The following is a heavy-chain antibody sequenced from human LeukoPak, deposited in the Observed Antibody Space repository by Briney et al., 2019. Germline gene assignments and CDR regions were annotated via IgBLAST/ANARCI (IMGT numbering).Heavy chain of an antibody. CDR1: GSTFSSYS. CDR2: ISSSSSYI. CDR3: ARVPTYYYDSSGYPVGYFDY. Sequence: PGGSLRLSCVASGSTFSSYSMNWVRQAPGKGLEWVSSISSSSSYIYYADSVKGRFTISRDNAKNSLYLQMNSLRAEDTAVYYCARVPTYYYDSSGYPVGYFDYWGQGTLVTVSS. D-gene: IGHD3-22*01. V-gene: IGHV3-21*01. J-gene: IGHJ4*02.